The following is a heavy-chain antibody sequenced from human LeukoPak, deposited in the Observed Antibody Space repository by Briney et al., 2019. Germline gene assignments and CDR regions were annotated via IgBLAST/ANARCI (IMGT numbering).Heavy chain of an antibody. D-gene: IGHD6-13*01. Sequence: GGSLRLSCAASGFTFSSYGMHWVRQAPGKGLEWVAFIRYDGSNKYYADSVKGRFTISRDNSKNTLYLQMNSLRAEDTAVYYCAKPTQRIAAAGTVVDAFGIWGQGTMVTVSS. CDR1: GFTFSSYG. CDR2: IRYDGSNK. V-gene: IGHV3-30*02. CDR3: AKPTQRIAAAGTVVDAFGI. J-gene: IGHJ3*02.